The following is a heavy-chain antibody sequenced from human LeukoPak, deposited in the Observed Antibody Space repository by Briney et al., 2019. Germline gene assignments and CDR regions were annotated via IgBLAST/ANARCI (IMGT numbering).Heavy chain of an antibody. J-gene: IGHJ4*02. CDR1: GFTFSSYA. CDR3: ARDILGYCSGGSCYSGYFDY. CDR2: ISGSGGST. Sequence: GGSLRLSCAASGFTFSSYAMSWVRQAPGKGLGWVSAISGSGGSTYYADSVKGRFTISRDNSKNTLYLQMNSLRAEDTAVYYCARDILGYCSGGSCYSGYFDYWGQGTLVTVSS. V-gene: IGHV3-23*01. D-gene: IGHD2-15*01.